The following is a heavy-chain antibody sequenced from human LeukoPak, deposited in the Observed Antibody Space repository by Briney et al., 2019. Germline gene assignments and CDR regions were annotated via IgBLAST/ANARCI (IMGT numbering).Heavy chain of an antibody. Sequence: SETLSLTCTVSGGSISSYYWSWIRQPPGKGLEWIGYIYYSGSTNYNPSLKSRATISVDTSKNQFSLKLSSVTAADTAVYYCARLRGVAAFDIWGQGTMVTVSS. D-gene: IGHD2-15*01. CDR1: GGSISSYY. CDR3: ARLRGVAAFDI. V-gene: IGHV4-59*08. CDR2: IYYSGST. J-gene: IGHJ3*02.